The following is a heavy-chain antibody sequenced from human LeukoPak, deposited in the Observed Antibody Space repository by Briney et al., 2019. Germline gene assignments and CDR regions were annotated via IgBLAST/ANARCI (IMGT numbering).Heavy chain of an antibody. CDR2: INPSGGST. Sequence: ASVKVSCKASGYTFTSYYMHWVRQAPGQGLEWMGIINPSGGSTSYAQKFQGRVTMTRDTSTSTVYMEPSSLRSEDTAVYYCARVGYDSSGYYYFDYWGQGTLVTVSS. J-gene: IGHJ4*02. CDR1: GYTFTSYY. D-gene: IGHD3-22*01. CDR3: ARVGYDSSGYYYFDY. V-gene: IGHV1-46*01.